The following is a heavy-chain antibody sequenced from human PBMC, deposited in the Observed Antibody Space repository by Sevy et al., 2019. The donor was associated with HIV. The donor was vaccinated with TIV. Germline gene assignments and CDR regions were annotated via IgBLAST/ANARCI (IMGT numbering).Heavy chain of an antibody. CDR1: GFTFSSYS. D-gene: IGHD2-8*01. J-gene: IGHJ4*02. Sequence: GGSLRLSCAASGFTFSSYSMNWVRQAPGKGLEWVSYISSGSTTIHYADSVKGRFTISRDNAKNSLYLQMNSLRVEDTAVYYCARDNGHYFLSTSVFDYWGQGTLVTVSS. CDR3: ARDNGHYFLSTSVFDY. V-gene: IGHV3-48*01. CDR2: ISSGSTTI.